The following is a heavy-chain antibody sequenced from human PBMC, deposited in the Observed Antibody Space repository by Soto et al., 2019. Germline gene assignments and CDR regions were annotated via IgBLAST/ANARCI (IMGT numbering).Heavy chain of an antibody. CDR1: GLPHSNFA. J-gene: IGHJ4*02. CDR3: AKDAVYNDGLWLMDH. CDR2: IYGSGRGI. V-gene: IGHV3-23*05. Sequence: GGSLRLSCTASGLPHSNFAMMWVRQAPGKGLECVSGIYGSGRGIEYADSVKGRFTISRDNSKNTVYLQMTNLRADDTAVYYCAKDAVYNDGLWLMDHWGQGTQVTVSS. D-gene: IGHD2-21*01.